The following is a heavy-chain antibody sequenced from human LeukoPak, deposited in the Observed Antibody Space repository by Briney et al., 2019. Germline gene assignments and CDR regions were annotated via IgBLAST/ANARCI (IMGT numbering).Heavy chain of an antibody. Sequence: ETGGSLRLSCAASGFTFSSYSMNWVRQAPGKGLEWVSYISSSSSTIYYADSVKGRFTISRDNAKNSLYLQMNSPRAEDTAVYYCARAEQDIVLMVYALYAFDIWGQGTMVTVSS. CDR1: GFTFSSYS. CDR2: ISSSSSTI. J-gene: IGHJ3*02. D-gene: IGHD2-8*01. V-gene: IGHV3-48*01. CDR3: ARAEQDIVLMVYALYAFDI.